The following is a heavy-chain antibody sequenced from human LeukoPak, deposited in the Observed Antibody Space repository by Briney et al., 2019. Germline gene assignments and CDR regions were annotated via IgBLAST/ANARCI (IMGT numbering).Heavy chain of an antibody. CDR1: GGSISSGGYY. V-gene: IGHV4-31*03. CDR3: ARVQVGFFDY. CDR2: IYYSGST. J-gene: IGHJ4*02. D-gene: IGHD1-26*01. Sequence: SETLSLTCTVSGGSISSGGYYWSWIRQQPGKGLEWIGYIYYSGSTYYNPSLKSRVTISVDTSKNQFSLRLTSVTAADTAVYYCARVQVGFFDYWGQGTLATVSS.